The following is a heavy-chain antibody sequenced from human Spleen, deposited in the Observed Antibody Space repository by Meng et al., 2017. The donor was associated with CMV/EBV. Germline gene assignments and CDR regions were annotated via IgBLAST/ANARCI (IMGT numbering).Heavy chain of an antibody. CDR3: ARNGGLQYFGGMDV. CDR1: GFIFSDYS. Sequence: GGSLRLSCAASGFIFSDYSMNWVRQAPGKGLEWVSSISSSSLHRYYADSVKGRFTISRDNAKNSLYLQMNSLRAEDTAVYYCARNGGLQYFGGMDVWGQGTTVTVSS. J-gene: IGHJ6*02. V-gene: IGHV3-21*01. D-gene: IGHD4-11*01. CDR2: ISSSSLHR.